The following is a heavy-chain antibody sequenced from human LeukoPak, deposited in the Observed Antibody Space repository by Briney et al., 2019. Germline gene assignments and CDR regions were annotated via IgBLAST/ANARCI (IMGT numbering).Heavy chain of an antibody. Sequence: GASVKVSCKASGYTFTSYGISWVRQAPGQGLEWMGWISAYNGNTNYAQKPQGRVTMTTDTSTSTAYMELRSLRSDDTAVYYCARESYGSGSYYLPYYYYYGMDVWGQGTTVTVSS. J-gene: IGHJ6*02. V-gene: IGHV1-18*01. CDR2: ISAYNGNT. CDR1: GYTFTSYG. D-gene: IGHD3-10*01. CDR3: ARESYGSGSYYLPYYYYYGMDV.